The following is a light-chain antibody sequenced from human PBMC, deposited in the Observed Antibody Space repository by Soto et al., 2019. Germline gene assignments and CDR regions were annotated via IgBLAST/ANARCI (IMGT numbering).Light chain of an antibody. J-gene: IGKJ2*01. CDR2: GAS. CDR3: QQSVFTPYT. CDR1: QSISTY. Sequence: DIQMTQSPSSLSASVGDRVTITCRASQSISTYLTWFQQKPGKAPSLLIYGASSLQSGVPSTFSGSGSGTDFTLTISSLQPEDFATYYCQQSVFTPYTFGQGTKLEIK. V-gene: IGKV1-39*01.